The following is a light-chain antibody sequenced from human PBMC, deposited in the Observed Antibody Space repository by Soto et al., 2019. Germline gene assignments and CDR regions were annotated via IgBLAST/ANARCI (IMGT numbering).Light chain of an antibody. Sequence: QSVLTQPPSVSGAPGQRVTISRAGSSSNIGAHFDVHWYQQVPGTAPKLLIYANSNRPSGVPDRFSGSKSGTSASLVITGLQADDVADYFCQSYDTSLSGSYVFGTGTKVTVL. J-gene: IGLJ1*01. CDR2: ANS. CDR3: QSYDTSLSGSYV. V-gene: IGLV1-40*01. CDR1: SSNIGAHFD.